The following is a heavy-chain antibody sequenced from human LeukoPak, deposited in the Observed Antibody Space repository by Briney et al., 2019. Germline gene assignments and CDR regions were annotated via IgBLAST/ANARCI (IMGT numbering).Heavy chain of an antibody. V-gene: IGHV1-18*01. D-gene: IGHD3-3*01. J-gene: IGHJ4*02. CDR3: ARGGGVTYYDFWSGPPGVDY. CDR2: ISAYNGNT. Sequence: ASVKVSCKASGYTFTSYGISWVRQAPGQGLEWMGRISAYNGNTNYAQKLQGRVTMTTDTSTSTAYMELRSLRSGDTAVYYCARGGGVTYYDFWSGPPGVDYWGQGTLVTVSS. CDR1: GYTFTSYG.